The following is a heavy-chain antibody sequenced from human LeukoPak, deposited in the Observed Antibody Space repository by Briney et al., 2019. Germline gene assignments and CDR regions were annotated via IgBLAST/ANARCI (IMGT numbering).Heavy chain of an antibody. D-gene: IGHD2-15*01. V-gene: IGHV3-7*03. CDR2: ISQDGSGK. CDR3: ARDEYDLGAEGYCSGGSCYSRYYYGMDV. Sequence: PGGSLRLSCGASGFTFSNYWMSWVRQAPGKGLEWVINISQDGSGKNYADSVEGRFTISRDNAKNSLYLQMNSLRAEDTAVYYCARDEYDLGAEGYCSGGSCYSRYYYGMDVWGQGTTVTVSS. CDR1: GFTFSNYW. J-gene: IGHJ6*02.